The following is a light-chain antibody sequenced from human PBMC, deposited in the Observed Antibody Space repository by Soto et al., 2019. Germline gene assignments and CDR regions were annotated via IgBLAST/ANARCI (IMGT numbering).Light chain of an antibody. CDR2: DAS. J-gene: IGKJ1*01. CDR1: QGISNW. Sequence: DIQMTQSPSTLSASVADRVTITCRASQGISNWLAWYQQKPGKAPKLLIYDASTLESGVPSRFSGSGSGTEFTLTISSLLPDDFATYYCQQFRGTFGQGTKVDI. CDR3: QQFRGT. V-gene: IGKV1-5*01.